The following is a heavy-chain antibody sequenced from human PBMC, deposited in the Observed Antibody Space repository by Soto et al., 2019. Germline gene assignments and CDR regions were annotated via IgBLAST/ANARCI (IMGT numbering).Heavy chain of an antibody. V-gene: IGHV3-48*01. CDR1: GFTCSSYS. CDR3: ARDYPGFDP. Sequence: PGGSLRLSCAASGFTCSSYSVNWVRQAPGKGLEWVSYISSSSSTIYYADSVKGRFTISRDNSKSTLYLQMNSLRAEDTAVYYCARDYPGFDPWGQGTLVTVSS. J-gene: IGHJ5*02. CDR2: ISSSSSTI.